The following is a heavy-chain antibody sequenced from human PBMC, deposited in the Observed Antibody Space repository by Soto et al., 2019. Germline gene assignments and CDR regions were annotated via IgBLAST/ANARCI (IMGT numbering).Heavy chain of an antibody. V-gene: IGHV4-39*01. CDR2: FHYSGIT. Sequence: QLQLQESGPGLVKPSETLSLTCTVSGDSVTISDYYWGWIRQPPGKGLGWMGRFHYSGITYYIPSLKSRVTISGDTSKTQFSLKLTSVTAADAAVYYCAAHDSGGYYAEYWGQGTLVTVSA. CDR3: AAHDSGGYYAEY. D-gene: IGHD3-22*01. CDR1: GDSVTISDYY. J-gene: IGHJ4*02.